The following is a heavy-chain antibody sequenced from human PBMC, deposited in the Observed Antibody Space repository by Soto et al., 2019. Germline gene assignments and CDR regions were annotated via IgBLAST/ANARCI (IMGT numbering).Heavy chain of an antibody. Sequence: XESLKISCKRSAYNFTSYSIGSVRQMRGKSLGWMGIIYPSNSDSKYGQSFQGQVTISADKSIRTAYLQWSSLKTSDTAMYYCARISPIVTTVVWNYYGMDVWGKGTTVTVSS. CDR2: IYPSNSDS. D-gene: IGHD4-17*01. V-gene: IGHV5-51*01. CDR3: ARISPIVTTVVWNYYGMDV. CDR1: AYNFTSYS. J-gene: IGHJ6*04.